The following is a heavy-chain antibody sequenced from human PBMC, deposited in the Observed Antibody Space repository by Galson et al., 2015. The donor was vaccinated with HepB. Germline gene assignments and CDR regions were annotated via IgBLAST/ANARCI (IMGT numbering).Heavy chain of an antibody. Sequence: SVTVSCKASGSVFTTYGIGWVRQAPGQGLEWMGWISADTGTTNYAQKFQGRVTVTTDTSTSTANMELRSLTSDDTAVYYCAIDTSGWFYRFDSWGQGTLVTVSS. CDR1: GSVFTTYG. J-gene: IGHJ5*01. D-gene: IGHD6-19*01. CDR3: AIDTSGWFYRFDS. CDR2: ISADTGTT. V-gene: IGHV1-18*04.